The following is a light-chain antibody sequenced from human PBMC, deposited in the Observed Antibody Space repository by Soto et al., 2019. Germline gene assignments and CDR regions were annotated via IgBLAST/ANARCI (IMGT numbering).Light chain of an antibody. J-gene: IGLJ1*01. CDR3: SSYTSNNTHV. CDR2: DVG. CDR1: SSDVGGYNY. V-gene: IGLV2-14*01. Sequence: QSALTQPASVSGSPGQSITISCTGTSSDVGGYNYVSWYQQHPGKAPKLIMYDVGSRPSGVSNRFSGSKSGNTASLTISGLQAEDEADYYCSSYTSNNTHVFGTGTQLTVL.